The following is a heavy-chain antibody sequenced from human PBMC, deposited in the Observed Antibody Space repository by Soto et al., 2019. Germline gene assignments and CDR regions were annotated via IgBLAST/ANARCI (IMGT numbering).Heavy chain of an antibody. V-gene: IGHV3-48*01. CDR2: MTSDSKTI. CDR1: GFTFSIYS. D-gene: IGHD3-10*01. Sequence: EVLLVESGGALVQPGGSLRLSCLASGFTFSIYSMNWVRQAPGKGLEWVSYMTSDSKTIHYADSVKGRFTIPREHADNSVFLQMNSLRAEDKAVYYCTRGVSYGFDFWGQGTMVTVS. J-gene: IGHJ3*01. CDR3: TRGVSYGFDF.